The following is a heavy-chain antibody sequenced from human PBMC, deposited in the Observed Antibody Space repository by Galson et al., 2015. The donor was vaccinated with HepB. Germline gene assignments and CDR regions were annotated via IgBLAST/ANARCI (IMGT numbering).Heavy chain of an antibody. CDR2: IWYDGGNK. CDR3: ARDPPGLRVGGIFGH. CDR1: GFTFSNYG. V-gene: IGHV3-33*01. Sequence: SLRLSCAASGFTFSNYGMHWVRQAPGKGLEWVAFIWYDGGNKYYADSVKGRFTISRDNSKNTLYLQMNSLRAADTAVYYCARDPPGLRVGGIFGHRGQGTLGHVSS. D-gene: IGHD3-10*01. J-gene: IGHJ4*02.